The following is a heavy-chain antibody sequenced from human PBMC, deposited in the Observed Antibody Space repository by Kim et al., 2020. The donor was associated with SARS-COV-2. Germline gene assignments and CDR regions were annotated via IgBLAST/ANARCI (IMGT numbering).Heavy chain of an antibody. CDR2: INAGNGNT. CDR3: ARDSYYDIFRYYYYYMDV. D-gene: IGHD3-9*01. Sequence: ASVKVSCKASGDTFTSYAMHWVRQAPGQRLEWRGWINAGNGNTKYSQKFQGRVTITRDTSASTAYMELSSLRSEDTAVYYCARDSYYDIFRYYYYYMDVWGKGTTVTVSS. J-gene: IGHJ6*03. V-gene: IGHV1-3*01. CDR1: GDTFTSYA.